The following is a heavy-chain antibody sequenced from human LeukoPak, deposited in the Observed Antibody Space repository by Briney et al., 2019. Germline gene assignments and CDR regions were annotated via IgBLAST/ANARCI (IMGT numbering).Heavy chain of an antibody. CDR3: ATLRDDSGGDH. J-gene: IGHJ4*02. CDR2: VDPEDGET. D-gene: IGHD3-3*01. Sequence: ASVKVSCKASGYTFTDYYMHWVQQAPGKGLEWMGRVDPEDGETIYAEKFQGRVTITADTSTDTAYMELSSLRSEDTAVYYCATLRDDSGGDHWGQGTLVTVSS. V-gene: IGHV1-69-2*01. CDR1: GYTFTDYY.